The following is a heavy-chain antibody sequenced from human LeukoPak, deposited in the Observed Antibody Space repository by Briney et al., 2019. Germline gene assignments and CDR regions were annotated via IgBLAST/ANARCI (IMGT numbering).Heavy chain of an antibody. CDR1: GGFTSSYY. Sequence: PSETLSLTCTVSGGFTSSYYWSWIRQPPGKGLEWIGFIYYSGSTNYNPSLKSRVTISVDTSKNQFSLKLSSVTAADTAVYYCARGDGQDGNFDYWGQGTLVTVSS. J-gene: IGHJ4*02. D-gene: IGHD5-24*01. CDR3: ARGDGQDGNFDY. CDR2: IYYSGST. V-gene: IGHV4-59*01.